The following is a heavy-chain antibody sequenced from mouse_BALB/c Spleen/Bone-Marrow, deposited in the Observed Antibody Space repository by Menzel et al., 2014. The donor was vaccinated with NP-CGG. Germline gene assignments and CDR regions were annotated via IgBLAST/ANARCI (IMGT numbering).Heavy chain of an antibody. CDR3: VYGRDWYFDV. CDR1: GFNIKDTY. Sequence: EVQLQQPGAELVKPGASVKLSCTASGFNIKDTYMHWVKERPEQGLEWIGRIDPANGNTKYDPKFQGKATITADTSSNTACLQLSSLTSEDTAVYYCVYGRDWYFDVWGAGTTVTVSS. J-gene: IGHJ1*01. V-gene: IGHV14-3*02. CDR2: IDPANGNT. D-gene: IGHD1-1*01.